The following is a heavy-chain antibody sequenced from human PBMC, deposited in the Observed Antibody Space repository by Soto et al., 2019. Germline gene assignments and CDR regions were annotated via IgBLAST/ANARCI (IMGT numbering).Heavy chain of an antibody. J-gene: IGHJ6*02. CDR3: ARDPNDSSAYDQRYYYGMDV. CDR2: INAGNGNT. V-gene: IGHV1-3*01. Sequence: QIQLMQSGAEVKKPGASVKVSCKASGYTFTSYGIHWVRQAPGQSLEWTGWINAGNGNTKYSEKFQGRVTITRDTSASTAYLELSSLRSEDTAVYYCARDPNDSSAYDQRYYYGMDVWGQGTTVTVSS. CDR1: GYTFTSYG. D-gene: IGHD3-22*01.